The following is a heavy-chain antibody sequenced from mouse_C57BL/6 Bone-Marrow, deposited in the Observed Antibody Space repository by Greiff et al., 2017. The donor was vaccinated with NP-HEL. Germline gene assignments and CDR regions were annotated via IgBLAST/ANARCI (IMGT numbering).Heavy chain of an antibody. Sequence: VQLQQSGAELVRPGASVKLSCTASGFNIKDDYMHWVKQRPEQGLEWIGWIDPENGDTEYASKFQGKATITADTSSNTAYLRLSSLTSEDTAVYYCTTGTVVATGFDYWGQGTTLTVSS. CDR3: TTGTVVATGFDY. CDR1: GFNIKDDY. J-gene: IGHJ2*01. V-gene: IGHV14-4*01. CDR2: IDPENGDT. D-gene: IGHD1-1*01.